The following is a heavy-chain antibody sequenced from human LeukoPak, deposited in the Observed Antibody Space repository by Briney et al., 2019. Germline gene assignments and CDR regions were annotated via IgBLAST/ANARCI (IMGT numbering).Heavy chain of an antibody. Sequence: GASVKVSCKASGGTFSSYAISWVRQAPGQGLEWMGRISAYNGNTNYAQKLQGRVTMTTDTSTSTAYMELRSLRSDDTAVYYCARNKMAQFNWFDPWGQGTLVTVSS. V-gene: IGHV1-18*01. CDR3: ARNKMAQFNWFDP. J-gene: IGHJ5*02. D-gene: IGHD5-24*01. CDR2: ISAYNGNT. CDR1: GGTFSSYA.